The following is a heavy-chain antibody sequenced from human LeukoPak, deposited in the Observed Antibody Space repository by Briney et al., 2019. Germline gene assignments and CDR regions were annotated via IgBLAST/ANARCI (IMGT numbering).Heavy chain of an antibody. CDR1: GGTFSSYA. D-gene: IGHD2-21*02. CDR3: ARDXRAYCGGDCYSVGXAFDX. J-gene: IGHJ3*01. CDR2: IIPIFGTA. Sequence: LRASVQVSCKASGGTFSSYAISWVRQAPGQGLEWMGGIIPIFGTANYAQKFQGRVTITTDESTSTAYMELSSLRSEDTAVYYCARDXRAYCGGDCYSVGXAFDXXGQXXXVT. V-gene: IGHV1-69*05.